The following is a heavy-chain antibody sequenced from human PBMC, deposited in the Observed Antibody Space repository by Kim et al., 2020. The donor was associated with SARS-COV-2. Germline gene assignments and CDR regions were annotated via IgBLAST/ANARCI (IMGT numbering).Heavy chain of an antibody. D-gene: IGHD7-27*01. J-gene: IGHJ4*02. CDR3: ARDAWGLDY. CDR1: GFTFSNYA. CDR2: ISYDGNNK. V-gene: IGHV3-30-3*01. Sequence: GGSLRLSCAASGFTFSNYAIHWVRQAPGKGLEWVAVISYDGNNKYYADSVKGRFTISRDNSKNTLYLQMNSLRAEDTAVYYCARDAWGLDYWGQGTLVTVSS.